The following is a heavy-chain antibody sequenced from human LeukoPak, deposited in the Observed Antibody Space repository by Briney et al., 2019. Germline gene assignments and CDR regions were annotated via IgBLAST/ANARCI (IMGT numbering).Heavy chain of an antibody. CDR2: IYYSGST. D-gene: IGHD2-21*02. CDR1: GGSISSYY. Sequence: SSETLSLTCTVSGGSISSYYWSWIRQPPGKGLEWIGYIYYSGSTNYNPSLKSRVTISVDTSKNQFSLKLSSVTAADTAVYYCARYAIVEVVVTAMLDAFDIWGQGTMVTVSS. CDR3: ARYAIVEVVVTAMLDAFDI. J-gene: IGHJ3*02. V-gene: IGHV4-59*01.